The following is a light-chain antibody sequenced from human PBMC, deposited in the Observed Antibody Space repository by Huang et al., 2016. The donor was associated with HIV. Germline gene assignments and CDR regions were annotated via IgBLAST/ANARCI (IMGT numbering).Light chain of an antibody. CDR2: DAS. CDR1: QSVHSY. CDR3: QQRSAWPLT. J-gene: IGKJ4*01. Sequence: EIVLTQSPATLSLSPGERATLSCRASQSVHSYLAWYQQKPGQAPRLLIYDASNRATGIPARFSGSVSGTDFTRTISNLQSEDFAVYYCQQRSAWPLTFGGGTKVEI. V-gene: IGKV3-11*01.